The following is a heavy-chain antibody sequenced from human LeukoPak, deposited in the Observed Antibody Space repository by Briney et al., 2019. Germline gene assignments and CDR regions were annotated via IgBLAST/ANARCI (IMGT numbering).Heavy chain of an antibody. CDR2: IYYSGST. V-gene: IGHV4-39*01. D-gene: IGHD6-19*01. Sequence: SETLSLTCTVSGGSISTSNYYWGWIRQPPGKGLEWIGSIYYSGSTYYNPSLESRVTISVDTSKNQFSLKLSSVTAADTAVYYCARHWYGSGFTRTDYMDVWGKGTTVTISS. J-gene: IGHJ6*03. CDR1: GGSISTSNYY. CDR3: ARHWYGSGFTRTDYMDV.